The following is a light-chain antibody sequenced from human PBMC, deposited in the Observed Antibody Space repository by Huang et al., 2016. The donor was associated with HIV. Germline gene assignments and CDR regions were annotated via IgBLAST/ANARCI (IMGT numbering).Light chain of an antibody. CDR1: QSLVSSYGDAY. Sequence: DVVMTQFPLSLPVTLGQPASIFCKSGQSLVSSYGDAYLNWFQQRPGQSPRRLIEQVCKRESGVPDRFSGSGSGNYFTLRINKVEADDVAIYYCMQGTHWPGTFGQGTKMEI. J-gene: IGKJ1*01. V-gene: IGKV2-30*01. CDR2: QVC. CDR3: MQGTHWPGT.